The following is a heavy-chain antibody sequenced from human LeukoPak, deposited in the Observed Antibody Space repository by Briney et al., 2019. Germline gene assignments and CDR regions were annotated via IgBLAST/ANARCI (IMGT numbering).Heavy chain of an antibody. J-gene: IGHJ5*02. D-gene: IGHD3-10*01. CDR3: AKDSRNYYYGSGSP. Sequence: SGGSLRLSCAASGFTFSTYSMNWVRQAPGKGLEWVSYISSSSSTIYYADSVKGRFTISRDNAKNSLYLQMNSLRAEDTAVYYCAKDSRNYYYGSGSPWGQGTLVTVSS. CDR1: GFTFSTYS. CDR2: ISSSSSTI. V-gene: IGHV3-48*01.